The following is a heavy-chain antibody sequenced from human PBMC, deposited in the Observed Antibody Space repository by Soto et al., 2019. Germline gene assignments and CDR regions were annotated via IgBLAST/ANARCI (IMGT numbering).Heavy chain of an antibody. Sequence: GGSLRLSCAASGFTFSSYGMHWVRQAPGKGLEWVAVISYDGSNKYYADSVKGRFTISRDNSKNTLYLQMNSLRAEDTAVYYCAKDGHDYSSNYYFDYWGQGTLVTVSS. CDR3: AKDGHDYSSNYYFDY. CDR2: ISYDGSNK. V-gene: IGHV3-30*18. CDR1: GFTFSSYG. J-gene: IGHJ4*02. D-gene: IGHD4-4*01.